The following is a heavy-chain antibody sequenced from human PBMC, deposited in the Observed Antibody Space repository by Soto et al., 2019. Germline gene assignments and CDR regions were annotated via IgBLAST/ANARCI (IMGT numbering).Heavy chain of an antibody. CDR2: ISAYDGKT. D-gene: IGHD3-3*01. CDR1: GYTFTSYG. CDR3: ASDSPKDYDFWSGYYTGQYNYYYYGMDV. Sequence: QVQLVQSGAEVKKPGASVKVSCKASGYTFTSYGISWVRQAPGQGVEWMGWISAYDGKTNYAQKLQGRVTMTTDTSTSTAYMELRSLRSDDTAVYYCASDSPKDYDFWSGYYTGQYNYYYYGMDVWGQGTTVTVSS. J-gene: IGHJ6*02. V-gene: IGHV1-18*01.